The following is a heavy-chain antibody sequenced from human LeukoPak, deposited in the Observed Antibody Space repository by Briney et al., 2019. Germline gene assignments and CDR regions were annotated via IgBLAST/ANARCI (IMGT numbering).Heavy chain of an antibody. CDR1: GLTVSSNY. D-gene: IGHD6-19*01. J-gene: IGHJ4*02. Sequence: PGGSLRLSCAASGLTVSSNYMSWVRQAPGKGLEWVSVIYSGGSTDYADSVKGRFTISRDNSKNTLFLQMNSLRAEDTAVYYCATRYSSGWPTLDCWGQGTLVTVSS. CDR3: ATRYSSGWPTLDC. CDR2: IYSGGST. V-gene: IGHV3-53*01.